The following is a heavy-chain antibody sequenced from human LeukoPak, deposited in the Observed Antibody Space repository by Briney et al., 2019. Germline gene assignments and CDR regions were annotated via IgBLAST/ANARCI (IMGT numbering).Heavy chain of an antibody. CDR2: INPNSGGT. D-gene: IGHD3-22*01. CDR3: ARSLYDSSGTDY. J-gene: IGHJ4*02. V-gene: IGHV1-2*06. CDR1: GYTLTGYY. Sequence: ASVKVSCKASGYTLTGYYMHWVRQAPGQGLEWMGRINPNSGGTNYAQKFQGRVTMTRDTSISTAYMELSRLRSDDTAVYYCARSLYDSSGTDYWGQGTLVTVSS.